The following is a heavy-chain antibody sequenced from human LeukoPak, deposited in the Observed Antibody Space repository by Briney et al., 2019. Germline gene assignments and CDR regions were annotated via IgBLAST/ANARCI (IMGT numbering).Heavy chain of an antibody. CDR1: GGSISSYY. Sequence: SETLSLTCTVSGGSISSYYWSWIRQPPGKGLEWIGYIYYSGSTNYNPSLKSRVTISVDTSKNQFSLKLSSVTAADTAVYYCARERYSSSWYSSSKIYYFDYWGQGTLVTVSS. CDR3: ARERYSSSWYSSSKIYYFDY. CDR2: IYYSGST. J-gene: IGHJ4*02. V-gene: IGHV4-59*01. D-gene: IGHD6-13*01.